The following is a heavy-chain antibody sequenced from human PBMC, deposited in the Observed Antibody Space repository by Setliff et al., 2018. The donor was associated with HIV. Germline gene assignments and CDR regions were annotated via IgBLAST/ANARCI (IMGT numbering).Heavy chain of an antibody. V-gene: IGHV1-8*02. Sequence: GASVKVSCKPSGYTFTNYDINWVRQAAGQGLEWMGWMNPGSRNTGYAQRLEGSVTMTWDTSISTAYMELNNVKFEDPAVYYCARARTDHYDRGRRSHYYIDVWARGATVTVS. CDR3: ARARTDHYDRGRRSHYYIDV. CDR2: MNPGSRNT. CDR1: GYTFTNYD. D-gene: IGHD3-22*01. J-gene: IGHJ6*03.